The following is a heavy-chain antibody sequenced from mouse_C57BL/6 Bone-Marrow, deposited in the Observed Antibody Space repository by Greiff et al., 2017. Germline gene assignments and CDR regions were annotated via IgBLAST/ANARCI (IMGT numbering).Heavy chain of an antibody. J-gene: IGHJ3*01. V-gene: IGHV5-12*01. CDR3: ARSAGSSYTWFAY. CDR1: GFTFSDYY. CDR2: ISNGGGST. D-gene: IGHD1-1*01. Sequence: EVMLVESGGGLVQPGGSLKLSCAASGFTFSDYYMYWVRQTPEKRLEWVAYISNGGGSTYYPDTVKGRFTISRDNAKNTLYLQMSRLKSEGTAMYYCARSAGSSYTWFAYWGQGTLVTVSA.